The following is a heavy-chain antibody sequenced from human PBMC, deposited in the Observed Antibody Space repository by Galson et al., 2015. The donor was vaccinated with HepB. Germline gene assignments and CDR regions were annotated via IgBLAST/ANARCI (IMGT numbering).Heavy chain of an antibody. D-gene: IGHD5-18*01. V-gene: IGHV3-23*01. CDR1: GSTFSSYA. CDR2: ISGSGGST. Sequence: SLRLSCAASGSTFSSYAMSWVRQAPGKGLEWVSAISGSGGSTYYADSVKGRFTISRDNSKNTLYLQMNSLRAEDTAVYYCAKGGYSYGYEVPLFDYWGQGTLVTVSS. CDR3: AKGGYSYGYEVPLFDY. J-gene: IGHJ4*02.